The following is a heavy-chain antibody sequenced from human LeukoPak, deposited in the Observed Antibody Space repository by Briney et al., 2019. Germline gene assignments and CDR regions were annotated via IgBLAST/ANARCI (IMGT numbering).Heavy chain of an antibody. CDR1: GGSISSYY. CDR3: ARAGAYYDSSGGLDY. V-gene: IGHV4-59*01. CDR2: IYYSGST. D-gene: IGHD3-22*01. J-gene: IGHJ4*02. Sequence: SETLSLTCTVSGGSISSYYWSWIRQPPGKGLEWIGYIYYSGSTNYNPSLKSRVTLSVDTSKNQFSLNLSSVTAADTAVYYCARAGAYYDSSGGLDYWGQGTLVTVSS.